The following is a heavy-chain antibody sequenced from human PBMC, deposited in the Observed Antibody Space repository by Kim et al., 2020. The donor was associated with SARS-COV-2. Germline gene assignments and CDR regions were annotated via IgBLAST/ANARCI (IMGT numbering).Heavy chain of an antibody. Sequence: YAQGFTGRFVFSLDTSVSTAYLQISSLKAEDTAVYYCARSRGYSYGNFDYWGQGTLVTVSS. V-gene: IGHV7-4-1*02. J-gene: IGHJ4*02. D-gene: IGHD5-18*01. CDR3: ARSRGYSYGNFDY.